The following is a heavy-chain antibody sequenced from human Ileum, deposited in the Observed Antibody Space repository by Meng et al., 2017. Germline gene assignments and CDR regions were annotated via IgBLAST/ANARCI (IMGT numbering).Heavy chain of an antibody. D-gene: IGHD4-11*01. CDR1: GFSLSTSGVG. Sequence: QIPLNGSGPTLVKPTQTLTLTCTFSGFSLSTSGVGVGWIRQPPGKALEWLALIYWDDDKRYSPSLKSRLTITKDTSKNQVVLTMTNMDPVDTATYYCAHKTTVTTSGRGLFDYWGQGTLVTASS. CDR3: AHKTTVTTSGRGLFDY. CDR2: IYWDDDK. J-gene: IGHJ4*02. V-gene: IGHV2-5*02.